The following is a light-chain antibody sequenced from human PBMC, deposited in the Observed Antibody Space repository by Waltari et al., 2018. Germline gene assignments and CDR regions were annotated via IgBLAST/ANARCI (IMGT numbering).Light chain of an antibody. J-gene: IGKJ3*01. Sequence: DIQMTQSPSSLSASIGDRVTITCRASQSITTYLNQYQQKPGKAPKLLIYAASSLQSGVPSRFSGSGSGTDFTLTISSLQPEDFATYYCLQYYSYPGTFGPGTRVDI. CDR3: LQYYSYPGT. V-gene: IGKV1-39*01. CDR1: QSITTY. CDR2: AAS.